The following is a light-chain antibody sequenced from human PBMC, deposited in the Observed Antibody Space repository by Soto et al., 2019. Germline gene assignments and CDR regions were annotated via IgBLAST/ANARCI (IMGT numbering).Light chain of an antibody. J-gene: IGKJ1*01. V-gene: IGKV3-15*01. CDR3: QQYNNWPVWG. CDR1: QSVSSN. Sequence: EIVMTQSPPTLSVSPGERATLSCRASQSVSSNLAWYQQKPGQAPRLLIYGASTRATGIPARFSGSGSGTEFTLTISSLQSEDFAVYYCQQYNNWPVWGFGQVTKVEIK. CDR2: GAS.